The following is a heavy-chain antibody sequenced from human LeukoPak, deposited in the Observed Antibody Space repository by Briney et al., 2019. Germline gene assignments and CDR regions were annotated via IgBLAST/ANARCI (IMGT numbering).Heavy chain of an antibody. D-gene: IGHD2-2*01. V-gene: IGHV3-23*01. CDR3: AKGLSTSLPWAIQH. Sequence: PGGSLRLSCAASGFTVSSNYMSWVRQAPGKGLEWVSAISGSGGSTYYADSVKGRFTISRDNSKNTLYLQMNSLRAEDTAVYYCAKGLSTSLPWAIQHWGQGTLVTVSS. CDR1: GFTVSSNY. J-gene: IGHJ1*01. CDR2: ISGSGGST.